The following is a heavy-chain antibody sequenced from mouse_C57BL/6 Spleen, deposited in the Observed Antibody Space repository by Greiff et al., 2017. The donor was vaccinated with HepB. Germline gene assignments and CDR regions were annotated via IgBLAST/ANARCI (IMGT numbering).Heavy chain of an antibody. Sequence: EVMLVESGGGLVKPGGSLKLSCAASGFTFSDYGMHWVRQAPEKGLEWVAYISSGSSTIYYADTVKGRFTISRDNAKNTLFLQMTSLRSEDTAMYYCARRDSYYYGSALYAMDYWGQGTSVTVSS. J-gene: IGHJ4*01. CDR2: ISSGSSTI. D-gene: IGHD1-1*01. V-gene: IGHV5-17*01. CDR1: GFTFSDYG. CDR3: ARRDSYYYGSALYAMDY.